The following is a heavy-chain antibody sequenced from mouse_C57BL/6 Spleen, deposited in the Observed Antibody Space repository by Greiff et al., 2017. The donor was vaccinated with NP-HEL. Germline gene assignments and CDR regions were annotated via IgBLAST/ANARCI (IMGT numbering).Heavy chain of an antibody. CDR2: IYPGSGNT. J-gene: IGHJ1*03. CDR1: GYSFTSYY. Sequence: VQLQQSGPELVKPGASVKISCKASGYSFTSYYIHWVKQRPGQGLEWIGWIYPGSGNTKYNEKFKGKATLTADTSSSTAYMQLSSLTSEDSAVYYCARGIYDGYYRYFDVWGTGTTVTVSS. V-gene: IGHV1-66*01. CDR3: ARGIYDGYYRYFDV. D-gene: IGHD2-3*01.